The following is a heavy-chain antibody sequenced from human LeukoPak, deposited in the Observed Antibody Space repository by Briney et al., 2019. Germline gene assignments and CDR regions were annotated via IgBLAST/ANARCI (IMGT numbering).Heavy chain of an antibody. J-gene: IGHJ3*01. CDR2: INWSGGST. CDR3: ARGLGDYDAFDV. Sequence: GGSLRLSCTASGFAFDEHGMSWVRQVPGKGLEWVSGINWSGGSTGYADPLRGRFTISRDNAKNSLYLQMDSLRAEDTAVYYCARGLGDYDAFDVWGHGTRVTVAS. V-gene: IGHV3-20*04. CDR1: GFAFDEHG. D-gene: IGHD4-17*01.